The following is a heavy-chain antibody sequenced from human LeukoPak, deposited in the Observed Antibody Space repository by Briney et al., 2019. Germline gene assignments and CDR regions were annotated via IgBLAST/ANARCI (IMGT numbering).Heavy chain of an antibody. D-gene: IGHD6-13*01. J-gene: IGHJ4*02. V-gene: IGHV3-53*01. CDR1: GFTVSRNY. CDR2: LYSGGSK. CDR3: ARGPAAGRGYEHY. Sequence: PAVSLSFYCAASGFTVSRNYMSRVRQAQGQGLEWGTVLYSGGSKYYEDSEKGRITISSDNSKNTLYLQMNSLRPEYTAMYYCARGPAAGRGYEHYWGQGTLVTVSS.